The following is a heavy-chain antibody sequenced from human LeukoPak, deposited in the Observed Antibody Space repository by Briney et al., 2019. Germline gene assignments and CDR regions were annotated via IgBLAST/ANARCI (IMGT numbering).Heavy chain of an antibody. D-gene: IGHD5/OR15-5a*01. CDR2: IKKGGNEK. J-gene: IGHJ4*02. CDR3: ARGPIYDDRVDFLVS. V-gene: IGHV3-7*01. Sequence: PGGSLRLSCSVSGFTFSSHWMTWVRQAPGKGLEWVAGIKKGGNEKYYADSVKGRFTVSRDDSKSSLYLQMDSLSADDTAVYYCARGPIYDDRVDFLVSWGQGTKVTVSS. CDR1: GFTFSSHW.